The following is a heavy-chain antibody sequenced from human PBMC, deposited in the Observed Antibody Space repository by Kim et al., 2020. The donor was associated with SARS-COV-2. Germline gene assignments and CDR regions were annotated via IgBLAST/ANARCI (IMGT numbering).Heavy chain of an antibody. CDR2: IKPDGSDK. J-gene: IGHJ4*02. V-gene: IGHV3-7*01. CDR1: GFSLSPYW. CDR3: ARGARADS. Sequence: GGSLRLSCAASGFSLSPYWMSWARQAPGKGLEWVANIKPDGSDKNYVDSVKGRFTIYRDNAKNSLYLQMNSLRVEDTALYYCARGARADSWGQGTLVTVSS.